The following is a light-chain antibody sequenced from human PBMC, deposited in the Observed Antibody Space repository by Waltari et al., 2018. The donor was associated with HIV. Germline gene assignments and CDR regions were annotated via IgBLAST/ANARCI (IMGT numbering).Light chain of an antibody. CDR1: QSIRSY. J-gene: IGKJ2*01. CDR2: AAS. CDR3: QQSYSTPHT. V-gene: IGKV1-39*01. Sequence: DIQMTQSPSSLSASVGDRVTITCRASQSIRSYLNWYQQKPGKAPNRMIYAASSLQSGVPSRFSGSGSGTDFTLTISSLQPEDVATYYCQQSYSTPHTFGQGTKLEIK.